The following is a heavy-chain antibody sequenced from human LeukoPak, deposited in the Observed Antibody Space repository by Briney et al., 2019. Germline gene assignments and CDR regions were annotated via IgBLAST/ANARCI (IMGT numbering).Heavy chain of an antibody. CDR3: VRDNYGGILDF. CDR2: VLYDGSNK. Sequence: GGSLRLSCAASGFTFTSYAMSWVRQAPGKGLEWVAVVLYDGSNKYYADSVKGRFTLSRDNSKNTLSLQMNTLRADDTAVYYCVRDNYGGILDFWGQGTLVTVSS. CDR1: GFTFTSYA. V-gene: IGHV3-30*04. J-gene: IGHJ4*02. D-gene: IGHD2-21*01.